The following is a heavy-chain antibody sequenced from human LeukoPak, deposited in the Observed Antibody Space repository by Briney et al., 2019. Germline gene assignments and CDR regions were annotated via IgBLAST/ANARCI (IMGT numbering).Heavy chain of an antibody. D-gene: IGHD3-3*01. CDR3: ARVQSYDFWSGYYTVDS. V-gene: IGHV1-2*02. CDR2: INPNSGGT. Sequence: ASVKVSCKASGYTFTGYYMHWVRQAPGQGLEWMGWINPNSGGTNYAQKFQGRVTMTRDTSISTAYMELSRLRSDDTAVYYCARVQSYDFWSGYYTVDSWGQGTLLTVSS. CDR1: GYTFTGYY. J-gene: IGHJ4*02.